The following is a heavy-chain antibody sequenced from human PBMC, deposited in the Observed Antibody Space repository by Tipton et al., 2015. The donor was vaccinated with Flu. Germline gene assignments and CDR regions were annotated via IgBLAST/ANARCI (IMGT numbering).Heavy chain of an antibody. J-gene: IGHJ4*02. CDR1: GGSISSYNW. Sequence: TLSLTCAVSGGSISSYNWWSWVRQTPGKGLEWIGDIYHSGSTNYNPSLKGRVTISVDKSTNQFSLTLNSVTAADSAVYYCARGPLVRLRTYHFDYWGQGTLVTVSS. CDR3: ARGPLVRLRTYHFDY. CDR2: IYHSGST. V-gene: IGHV4-4*02. D-gene: IGHD3-10*02.